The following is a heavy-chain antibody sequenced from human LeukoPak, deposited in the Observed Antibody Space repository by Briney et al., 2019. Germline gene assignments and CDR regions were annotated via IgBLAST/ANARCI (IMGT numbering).Heavy chain of an antibody. J-gene: IGHJ3*02. Sequence: ASVKVSCKASGYTFTGYYMHWVRQAPGQGLEWMGWISGYNGNTNYAQKLQGRVTMTTDTSTSTAYMELRSLKSDDTAVYYCASLKNYYDSSGYLVTDAFDIWGQGTLVTVSS. CDR1: GYTFTGYY. CDR2: ISGYNGNT. V-gene: IGHV1-18*04. CDR3: ASLKNYYDSSGYLVTDAFDI. D-gene: IGHD3-22*01.